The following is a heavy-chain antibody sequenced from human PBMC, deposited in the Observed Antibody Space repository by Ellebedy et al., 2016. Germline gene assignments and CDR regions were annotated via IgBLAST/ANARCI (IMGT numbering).Heavy chain of an antibody. CDR2: INTNTGNP. Sequence: ASVKVSCKASGYTFSSYAMNWVRQAPGQGLEWMGWINTNTGNPTYAQGFTGRFVFSLDTSVSPAYLEISSLKAEDTAVYYCARASSSWYARTFDYWGQGTLVTVSS. CDR3: ARASSSWYARTFDY. CDR1: GYTFSSYA. D-gene: IGHD6-13*01. V-gene: IGHV7-4-1*02. J-gene: IGHJ4*02.